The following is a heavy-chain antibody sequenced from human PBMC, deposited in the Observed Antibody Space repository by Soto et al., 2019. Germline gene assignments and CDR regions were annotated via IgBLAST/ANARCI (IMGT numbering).Heavy chain of an antibody. J-gene: IGHJ5*02. CDR1: GGSFSGYY. V-gene: IGHV4-34*01. Sequence: PSETLSLTCAVYGGSFSGYYWSWIRQPPGKGLEWIGEINHSGSTNYNPSLKSRVTISVDTSKNQFSLKLSSVTAADTAVYYCARRIRGYSYGCTSAHPPWGQGTLVTVSS. D-gene: IGHD5-18*01. CDR2: INHSGST. CDR3: ARRIRGYSYGCTSAHPP.